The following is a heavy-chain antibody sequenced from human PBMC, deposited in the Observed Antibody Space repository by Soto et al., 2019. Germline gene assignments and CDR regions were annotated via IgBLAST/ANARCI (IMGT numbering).Heavy chain of an antibody. V-gene: IGHV3-23*01. J-gene: IGHJ4*02. D-gene: IGHD3-9*01. CDR2: ISGSGGST. CDR1: GFTFSSYA. Sequence: GGSLRLSCAASGFTFSSYAMSWVRQAPGKGLEGVSAISGSGGSTYYADAVKGRCAISRDNSKNTLDLQMNSLRAEDTAAYYGAHLPTKLVYYDILTGFDYWGQGTQVTVSS. CDR3: AHLPTKLVYYDILTGFDY.